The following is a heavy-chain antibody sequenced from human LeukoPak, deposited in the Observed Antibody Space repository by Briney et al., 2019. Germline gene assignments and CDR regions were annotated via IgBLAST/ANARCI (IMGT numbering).Heavy chain of an antibody. CDR2: INPNNGDT. V-gene: IGHV1-2*02. J-gene: IGHJ4*02. CDR3: ARQLGATSRDY. Sequence: ASVKVSCKASGYTFTDYYIYWVRQASGQGLEWMGWINPNNGDTNYAQKFQGRVTVTRDTSIGTAYMELSRLRSDDTAVYYCARQLGATSRDYWGQGTLVTVSS. D-gene: IGHD1-26*01. CDR1: GYTFTDYY.